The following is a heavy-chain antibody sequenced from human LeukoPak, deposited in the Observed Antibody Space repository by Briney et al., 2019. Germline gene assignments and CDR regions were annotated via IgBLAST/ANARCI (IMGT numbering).Heavy chain of an antibody. J-gene: IGHJ4*02. V-gene: IGHV3-15*01. CDR3: TTDYYDSSGYYSLAGIFDY. D-gene: IGHD3-22*01. CDR2: IKSKTDGGTT. CDR1: GFTFSNAW. Sequence: GGSLRLSCAASGFTFSNAWMSWVRQAPGMGLEWVGRIKSKTDGGTTDYAAPVKGRFTISRDDSKNTLYLQMNSLKTEDTAVYYCTTDYYDSSGYYSLAGIFDYWGQGTLVTVSS.